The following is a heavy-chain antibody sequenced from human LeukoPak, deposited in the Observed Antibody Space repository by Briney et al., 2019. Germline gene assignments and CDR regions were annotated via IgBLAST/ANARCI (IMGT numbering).Heavy chain of an antibody. CDR3: ARRAAAMPTANYYYYYGMDV. V-gene: IGHV4-59*08. CDR1: GGSISSYY. J-gene: IGHJ6*02. Sequence: PSETLSLTCTVSGGSISSYYWSWIRQPPAKGLEWIGYIYYSGSTNYNPSLKSRVTISVDTSKNQFSLKLSSVTAADTAVYYCARRAAAMPTANYYYYYGMDVWGQGTTVTVSS. CDR2: IYYSGST. D-gene: IGHD2-2*01.